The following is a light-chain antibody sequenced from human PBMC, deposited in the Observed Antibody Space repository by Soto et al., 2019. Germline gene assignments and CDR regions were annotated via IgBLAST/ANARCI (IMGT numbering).Light chain of an antibody. CDR1: QSVSSN. CDR3: LQYKNWPPWT. Sequence: ETVMTQSPATLSVSPGERATLSCRASQSVSSNLVWYQQKPGRAPRLLIYSASTRATGIPDRFSDSGSGTEFNLTISSLQSEDFAIYYCLQYKNWPPWTFGRGTKVEIK. V-gene: IGKV3-15*01. J-gene: IGKJ1*01. CDR2: SAS.